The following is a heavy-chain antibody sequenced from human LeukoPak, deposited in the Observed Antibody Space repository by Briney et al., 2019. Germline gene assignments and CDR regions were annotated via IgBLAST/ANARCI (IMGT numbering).Heavy chain of an antibody. CDR2: ISSSSSYI. J-gene: IGHJ4*02. CDR1: GFTFSSYS. D-gene: IGHD3-22*01. CDR3: ARDRGTMIVVADY. Sequence: GGSLRLSCAASGFTFSSYSMNWVRQAPGKGLEWFSSISSSSSYIYYADSVKGRFTISRDNAKNSLYLQMNSLRAEDTAVYYCARDRGTMIVVADYWGQGTLVTVSS. V-gene: IGHV3-21*01.